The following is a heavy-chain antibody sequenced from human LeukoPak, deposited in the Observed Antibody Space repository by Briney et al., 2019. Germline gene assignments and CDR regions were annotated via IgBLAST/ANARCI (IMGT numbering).Heavy chain of an antibody. CDR3: GKDAVGGYCSSTRCYLVFDY. Sequence: PRGCLRLSCAPPGFSSSSSAMSWVRQAPGGGLGWVSDISGIGGSTFYTDSVKGRFTVSTGNTKQTLYLQMNSLRAEDTAVYNFGKDAVGGYCSSTRCYLVFDYWGQGTLVNVSS. CDR1: GFSSSSSA. CDR2: ISGIGGST. J-gene: IGHJ4*02. D-gene: IGHD2-2*01. V-gene: IGHV3-23*01.